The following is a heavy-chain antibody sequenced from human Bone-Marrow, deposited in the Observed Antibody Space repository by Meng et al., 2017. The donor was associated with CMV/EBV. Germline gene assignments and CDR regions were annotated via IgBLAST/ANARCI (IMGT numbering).Heavy chain of an antibody. CDR2: MNPNSGNT. CDR3: ARGAGLFGGVYYYGMDV. J-gene: IGHJ6*02. Sequence: ASVKVSCTASGYTFTSYDINWVRQATGQGLEWMGWMNPNSGNTGYAQKFQGRVTMTRNTSISTAYMELSSLRSGDTAVYYCARGAGLFGGVYYYGMDVWGQGTTVTVSS. CDR1: GYTFTSYD. D-gene: IGHD3-10*01. V-gene: IGHV1-8*01.